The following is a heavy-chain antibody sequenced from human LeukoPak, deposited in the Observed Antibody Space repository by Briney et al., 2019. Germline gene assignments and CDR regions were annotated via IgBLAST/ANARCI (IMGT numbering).Heavy chain of an antibody. Sequence: ASVKVSCKASGYTFTSYGISWVRQAPGQGLEWMGWINPNSGGTNYAQKFQGRVTMTRDTSISTAYMELSRLRSDDTAVYYCARDYGDWGGLNYWGQGTLVTVSS. J-gene: IGHJ4*02. D-gene: IGHD4-17*01. CDR2: INPNSGGT. V-gene: IGHV1-2*02. CDR1: GYTFTSYG. CDR3: ARDYGDWGGLNY.